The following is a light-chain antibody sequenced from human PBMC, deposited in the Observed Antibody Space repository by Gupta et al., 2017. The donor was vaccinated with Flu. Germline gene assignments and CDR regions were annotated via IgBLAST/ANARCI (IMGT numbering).Light chain of an antibody. Sequence: SPSQTASIPCSGDKLGDKYACWYQQKPAQSPVLVIYKDSKRPSGSPERFSGSNSGTTATLTIRGTQAMDEADDYCQGWDSSMVVFGGGTKLTVL. CDR1: KLGDKY. J-gene: IGLJ2*01. CDR3: QGWDSSMVV. V-gene: IGLV3-1*01. CDR2: KDS.